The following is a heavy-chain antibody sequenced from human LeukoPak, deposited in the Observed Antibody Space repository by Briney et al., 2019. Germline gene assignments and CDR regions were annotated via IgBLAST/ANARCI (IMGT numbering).Heavy chain of an antibody. V-gene: IGHV3-30*04. Sequence: GRSLRLSCAASGFTFSSYAMHWVRQAPGKGLEWVAVISYDGTNKYYADSVKGRFTISRDNSKNTLYLQMNSLRAEDTAVYYCARGSAVTTVYFDYWGQGTLVTVSS. CDR3: ARGSAVTTVYFDY. J-gene: IGHJ4*02. CDR1: GFTFSSYA. D-gene: IGHD4-11*01. CDR2: ISYDGTNK.